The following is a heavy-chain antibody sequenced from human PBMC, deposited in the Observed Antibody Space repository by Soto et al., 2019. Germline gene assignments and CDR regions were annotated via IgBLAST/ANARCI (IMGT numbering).Heavy chain of an antibody. J-gene: IGHJ5*02. D-gene: IGHD1-26*01. CDR1: GFPFSSYT. Sequence: ESVGGLIQPGGSLRLSCAASGFPFSSYTMSWVRQAPGKGLEWVSSFSGRDATTYYADSVKGRFTISRDNSKNTLYLQMNSLRAEDTALYFCVRTIVGATKGGWFDPWGQGALVTVSS. CDR3: VRTIVGATKGGWFDP. CDR2: FSGRDATT. V-gene: IGHV3-23*01.